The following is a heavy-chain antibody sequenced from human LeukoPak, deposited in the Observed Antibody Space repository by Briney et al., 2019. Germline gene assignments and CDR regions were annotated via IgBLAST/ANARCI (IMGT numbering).Heavy chain of an antibody. J-gene: IGHJ4*02. V-gene: IGHV3-74*01. CDR2: INSDGTST. D-gene: IGHD5-12*01. Sequence: GGSLRLSCAASAFTFNTYYMHWVRQAPGKGLVWVSRINSDGTSTSYADSVKGRFTISRDNAKNTLYLQMNSLRAEDTAVYYCARVRATFSPHFDNWGQGTLVTVSS. CDR1: AFTFNTYY. CDR3: ARVRATFSPHFDN.